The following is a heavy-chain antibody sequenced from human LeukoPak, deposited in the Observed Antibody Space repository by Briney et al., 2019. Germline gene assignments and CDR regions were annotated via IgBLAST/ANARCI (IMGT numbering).Heavy chain of an antibody. CDR3: ARSYGSGSYSP. D-gene: IGHD3-10*01. Sequence: SETLSLACTVSGDSISSSGYYWGGIRQPPGKGVEWIGSIYYSGSTYYNPSRKGRVTISIDTSKNQFSLKLSSVTAADTAVYYCARSYGSGSYSPWGQGTLVTVSS. J-gene: IGHJ5*02. CDR1: GDSISSSGYY. CDR2: IYYSGST. V-gene: IGHV4-39*07.